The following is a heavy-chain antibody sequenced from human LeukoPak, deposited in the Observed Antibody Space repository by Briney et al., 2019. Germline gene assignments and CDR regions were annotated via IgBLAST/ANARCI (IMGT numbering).Heavy chain of an antibody. V-gene: IGHV3-23*01. J-gene: IGHJ4*02. CDR1: GFTFSSYA. CDR3: ARGRGYCSGGSCWESYSDY. D-gene: IGHD2-15*01. Sequence: PGGSLRLSCAASGFTFSSYAMSWVRQAPGKGLEWVSAISGSGGSTYYADSVKGRFTISRDNSGNTLYLQMNSLRPEDTAVYYCARGRGYCSGGSCWESYSDYWGQGTLVTVSS. CDR2: ISGSGGST.